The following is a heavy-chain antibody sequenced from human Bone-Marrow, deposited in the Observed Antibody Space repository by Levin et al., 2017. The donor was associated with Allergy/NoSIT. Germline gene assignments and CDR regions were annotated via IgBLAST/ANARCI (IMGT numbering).Heavy chain of an antibody. CDR1: GASISNFY. J-gene: IGHJ5*01. CDR3: ARAARDYTNYRGQKWFDS. D-gene: IGHD2-8*01. Sequence: SETLSLTCAVSGASISNFYWSWIRQTPGKGLEWIGFVDSSGGTNYNPSLKSRVSISLGTSKSQFSLRLTSVTAADTAIYFCARAARDYTNYRGQKWFDSWGQGTLVTVSS. CDR2: VDSSGGT. V-gene: IGHV4-59*03.